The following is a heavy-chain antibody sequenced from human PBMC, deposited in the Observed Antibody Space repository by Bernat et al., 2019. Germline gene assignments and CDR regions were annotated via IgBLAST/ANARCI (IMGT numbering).Heavy chain of an antibody. CDR3: ARLGSSWSFDY. CDR1: GFTFNNYG. CDR2: IWYDGNNK. V-gene: IGHV3-33*01. Sequence: QVQLVDSWGGVVQPFLSLRLSFAASGFTFNNYGMHWVRQVPGKGLEWVAVIWYDGNNKYYADSVKGRFTISRDNSKSTLYLQMNSLGAEDTAVYYCARLGSSWSFDYWGQGTLVTVSS. D-gene: IGHD6-13*01. J-gene: IGHJ4*02.